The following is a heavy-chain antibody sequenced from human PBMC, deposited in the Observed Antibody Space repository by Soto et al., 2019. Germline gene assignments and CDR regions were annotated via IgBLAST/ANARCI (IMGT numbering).Heavy chain of an antibody. CDR2: IDPSDSYT. D-gene: IGHD3-16*01. CDR3: ARQRKRRYSQVGEVQH. V-gene: IGHV5-10-1*03. J-gene: IGHJ1*01. CDR1: GYSFTRYW. Sequence: EVQLGQSGAEVKKPGESLRISCKGSGYSFTRYWISWVRQMPGKGLEWMGRIDPSDSYTNYSPSFQGHVTISADKSISTAYLQWSSLKASDTAMYYCARQRKRRYSQVGEVQHWGQGTLVTVSS.